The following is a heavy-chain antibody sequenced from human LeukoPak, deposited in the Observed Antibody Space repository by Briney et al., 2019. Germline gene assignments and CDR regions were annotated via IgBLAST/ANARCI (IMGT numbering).Heavy chain of an antibody. J-gene: IGHJ4*02. Sequence: GGSLRLSCAASGFTFSGSAMHWVRQASGKGLEWVGRIRSKANSYATAYAASVKGRFTISRDDSKNTAYLQMNSLKTEDTAVYYCTADLYYGSGSYVTIDYWGQGTLVTVSS. CDR1: GFTFSGSA. CDR2: IRSKANSYAT. D-gene: IGHD3-10*01. CDR3: TADLYYGSGSYVTIDY. V-gene: IGHV3-73*01.